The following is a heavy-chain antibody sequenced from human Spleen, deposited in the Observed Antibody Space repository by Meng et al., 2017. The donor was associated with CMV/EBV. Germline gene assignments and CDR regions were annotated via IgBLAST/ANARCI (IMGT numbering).Heavy chain of an antibody. Sequence: GGSLRLSCAASGFTLSTFAMHWVRQAPGKGLEWLAGISYDGSFKYYADSVKGRFTISRDNSKNTVFLQMNNLRPDDTAVYFCARDLGYSSDSGYWGQGTLVTVSS. V-gene: IGHV3-30*14. CDR2: ISYDGSFK. CDR1: GFTLSTFA. CDR3: ARDLGYSSDSGY. J-gene: IGHJ4*02. D-gene: IGHD6-19*01.